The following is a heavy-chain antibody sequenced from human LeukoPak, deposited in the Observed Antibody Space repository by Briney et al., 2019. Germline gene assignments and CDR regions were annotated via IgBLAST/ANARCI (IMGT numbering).Heavy chain of an antibody. CDR1: GFTFSSYA. V-gene: IGHV3-23*01. Sequence: GGSLRLSCAASGFTFSSYAMSWVRQAPGKGLEWVSAISGSGGSTYYADSVKGRFTISRDNSKNTLYLQMNSLRAEDTAVYYCAKDRSLRTYYDILTGYSKGYYFDYWGQGTLVTVSS. J-gene: IGHJ4*02. D-gene: IGHD3-9*01. CDR3: AKDRSLRTYYDILTGYSKGYYFDY. CDR2: ISGSGGST.